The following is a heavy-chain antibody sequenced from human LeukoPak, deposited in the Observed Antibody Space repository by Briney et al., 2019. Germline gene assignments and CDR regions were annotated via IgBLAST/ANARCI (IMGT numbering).Heavy chain of an antibody. D-gene: IGHD3-22*01. CDR3: ARGVTMIVVALGY. J-gene: IGHJ4*02. V-gene: IGHV1-2*02. Sequence: VKVSCKASRYTFTGYYMHWVRQAPGQGLEWMGWINPNSGGTNYAQKFQGRVTMTRDTSISTAYMELSRLRSDDTAVYYCARGVTMIVVALGYWGQGTLVTVSS. CDR1: RYTFTGYY. CDR2: INPNSGGT.